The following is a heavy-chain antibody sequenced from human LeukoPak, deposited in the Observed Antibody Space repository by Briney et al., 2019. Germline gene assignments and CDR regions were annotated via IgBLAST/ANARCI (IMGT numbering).Heavy chain of an antibody. J-gene: IGHJ4*02. D-gene: IGHD2-2*02. Sequence: GGSLRLSCAASGFTFSSYAMSWVRQAPGKGLEWVSAISGSSGSTYYADSVKGRFTISRDNSKNTLYLQMNSLSAEDTAVYYCAKGEYCSTTSCYTLYYWGQGTLVTVSS. CDR1: GFTFSSYA. V-gene: IGHV3-23*01. CDR2: ISGSSGST. CDR3: AKGEYCSTTSCYTLYY.